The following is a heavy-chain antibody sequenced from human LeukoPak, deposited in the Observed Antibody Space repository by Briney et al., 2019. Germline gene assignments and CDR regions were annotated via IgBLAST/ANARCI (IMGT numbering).Heavy chain of an antibody. V-gene: IGHV4-34*01. Sequence: PSETLSLTCAVYGGSFSGYYWSWIRQPPGRRLEWIGEINHSGSTNYNPSLKSRVTISVDTSKNQFSLKLSSVTAADTAVYYCARGYKYYYDSSGYYDYWGQGTLVTVSS. CDR1: GGSFSGYY. CDR3: ARGYKYYYDSSGYYDY. D-gene: IGHD3-22*01. J-gene: IGHJ4*02. CDR2: INHSGST.